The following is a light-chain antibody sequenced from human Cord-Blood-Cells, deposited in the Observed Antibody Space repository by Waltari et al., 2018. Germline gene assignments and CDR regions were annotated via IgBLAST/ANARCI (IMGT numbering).Light chain of an antibody. CDR3: SSYTSSSIV. V-gene: IGLV2-14*01. J-gene: IGLJ2*01. Sequence: QSALAQPASVSGSAGQSITTSRTGTTSDAGGYNYVSWYQQHPGKAPKLIIYDVSHRPSGVSNRFSGSKSGNTASLTISGLQAEDEADYYCSSYTSSSIVFGGGTKLTVL. CDR2: DVS. CDR1: TSDAGGYNY.